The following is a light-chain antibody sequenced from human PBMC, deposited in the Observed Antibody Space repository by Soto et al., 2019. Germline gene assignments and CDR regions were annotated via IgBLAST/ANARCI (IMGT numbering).Light chain of an antibody. CDR3: MQARQPP. CDR1: QSLLHSNGYNY. J-gene: IGKJ5*01. V-gene: IGKV2-28*01. Sequence: DIVMTQSDLCLPVTPGEPASISCRSSQSLLHSNGYNYLDWYLQKPGQSPQLLIYLGSNRSSGVPDRFSGSGSGTDFTLKISGVEADDVGVYYCMQARQPPFGQGTRLEIK. CDR2: LGS.